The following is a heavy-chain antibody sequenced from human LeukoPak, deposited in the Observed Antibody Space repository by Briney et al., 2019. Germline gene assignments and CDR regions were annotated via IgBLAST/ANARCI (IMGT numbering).Heavy chain of an antibody. Sequence: GASVKVSCKASGYTFTSYGISWVRQAPGQGLEWMGWISAYNGNTNYAQKLQGRVTMTTDTSTSTAYMELRSLRSDDTAVYYCARDHYYDSSGEPYYFDYWGQGTLVTVSS. CDR3: ARDHYYDSSGEPYYFDY. CDR1: GYTFTSYG. J-gene: IGHJ4*02. V-gene: IGHV1-18*01. D-gene: IGHD3-22*01. CDR2: ISAYNGNT.